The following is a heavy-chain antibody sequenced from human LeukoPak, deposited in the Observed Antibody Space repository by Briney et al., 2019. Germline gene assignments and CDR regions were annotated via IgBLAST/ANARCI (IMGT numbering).Heavy chain of an antibody. J-gene: IGHJ5*02. D-gene: IGHD3-10*01. CDR3: ARDRSREGTYGSGSYYPGWFDP. CDR1: GGSISSSYY. CDR2: IYYDGST. Sequence: SETLSPTCTVSGGSISSSYYWGWIRQPPGKGLEWVGHIYYDGSTYYNPSLKSRVTISVDTSKNQFSLKLSSVTAADTAVYYCARDRSREGTYGSGSYYPGWFDPWGQGTLVTVSS. V-gene: IGHV4-39*07.